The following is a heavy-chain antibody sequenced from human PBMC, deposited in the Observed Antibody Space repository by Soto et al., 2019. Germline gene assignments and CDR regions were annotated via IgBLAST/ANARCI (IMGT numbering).Heavy chain of an antibody. J-gene: IGHJ4*02. CDR2: IYYRGNA. D-gene: IGHD3-9*01. V-gene: IGHV4-39*01. CDR1: DDSINSDKYY. Sequence: QLQLQESGPGLVKPSETLSLTCSVSDDSINSDKYYLGWIRQPPGKGLEWIGSIYYRGNAYNNPPLKTRVTISLDKSRSQCSLKLNSVTAADSAVYFCARLEGLATISYYFDFWGPGALVTVSS. CDR3: ARLEGLATISYYFDF.